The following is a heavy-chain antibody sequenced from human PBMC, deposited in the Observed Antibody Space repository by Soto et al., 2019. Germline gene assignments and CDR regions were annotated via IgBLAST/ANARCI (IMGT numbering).Heavy chain of an antibody. CDR3: ARVGRFLVWDDAFDI. CDR1: GYTFTSYA. V-gene: IGHV1-3*01. CDR2: INAGNGNT. D-gene: IGHD3-3*01. Sequence: ASVKVSCKASGYTFTSYAMHWVRQAPGQRLEWMGWINAGNGNTKYSQKFQGRVTITRDTSASTAYMELSSLRSEDTAVYYCARVGRFLVWDDAFDIWGQGTMVTVSS. J-gene: IGHJ3*02.